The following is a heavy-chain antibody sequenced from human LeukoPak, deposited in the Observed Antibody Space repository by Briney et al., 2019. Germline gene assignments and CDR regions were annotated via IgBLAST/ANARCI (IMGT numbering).Heavy chain of an antibody. V-gene: IGHV4-4*07. CDR2: VYTSGNT. Sequence: SETLSLTCTVSGGSIGSYFWSWLRQPAGKGLEWIGRVYTSGNTNYNPSLKSRVTVSVNTSKNQFSLKLSSVTAADTAVYYCTRDRRRDLLHAFDIWGQGTMVTVSS. CDR1: GGSIGSYF. D-gene: IGHD1-26*01. CDR3: TRDRRRDLLHAFDI. J-gene: IGHJ3*02.